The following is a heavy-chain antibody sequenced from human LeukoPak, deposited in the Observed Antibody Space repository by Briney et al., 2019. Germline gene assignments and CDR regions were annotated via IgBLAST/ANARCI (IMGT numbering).Heavy chain of an antibody. V-gene: IGHV3-48*02. D-gene: IGHD3-22*01. J-gene: IGHJ4*02. CDR2: ISSSSSTL. CDR3: ARDYYDSSGYYYGSD. CDR1: GFTFSSYN. Sequence: GGSLRLSCAASGFTFSSYNMNWVRQAPGKGLEWVSYISSSSSTLYYADSVKGRFTISRDNAKNSLYLQMNSLRDEDTAVYYCARDYYDSSGYYYGSDWGQGTLVTVSS.